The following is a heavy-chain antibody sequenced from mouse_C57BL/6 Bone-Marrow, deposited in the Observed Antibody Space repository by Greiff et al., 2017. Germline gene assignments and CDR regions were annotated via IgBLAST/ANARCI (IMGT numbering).Heavy chain of an antibody. J-gene: IGHJ4*01. Sequence: EVKLMESGGGLVKPGGSLKLSCAASGFTFSSYAMSWVRQTPEKRLEWVATISDGGSYTYYPDNVKGRFTISRDNAKNNLYLQMRHLKSEDTAMYYCARGDDYDDGPYYAMDYWGQGTSVTGSS. D-gene: IGHD2-4*01. V-gene: IGHV5-4*03. CDR3: ARGDDYDDGPYYAMDY. CDR2: ISDGGSYT. CDR1: GFTFSSYA.